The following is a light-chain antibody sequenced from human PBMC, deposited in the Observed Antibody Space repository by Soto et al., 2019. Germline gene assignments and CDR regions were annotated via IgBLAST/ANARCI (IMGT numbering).Light chain of an antibody. J-gene: IGLJ2*01. Sequence: QSVLTQPPSASGSPGQSVTISCTGTSSDVGAYNYVSWYQQHPGKAPKLMIYEVSKRPSGVPDRFSGSKSGNTASLTVSGLQAEDEADYYCSSYAGSNKVFGGGTKVTVL. V-gene: IGLV2-8*01. CDR3: SSYAGSNKV. CDR2: EVS. CDR1: SSDVGAYNY.